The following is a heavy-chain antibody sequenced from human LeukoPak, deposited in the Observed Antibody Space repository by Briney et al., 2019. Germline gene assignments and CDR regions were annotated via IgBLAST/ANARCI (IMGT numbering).Heavy chain of an antibody. D-gene: IGHD7-27*01. J-gene: IGHJ4*02. CDR3: ARGPANWGYDY. CDR2: MSPNSGDT. V-gene: IGHV1-8*01. Sequence: PGASVKVSCKASGYTFTSYDFNWVRQATGQRPEWMGWMSPNSGDTGYAQKFQDRVTMTRNTSISTAYMELSSLRSDDTAVYYCARGPANWGYDYWGPGTLVTVSS. CDR1: GYTFTSYD.